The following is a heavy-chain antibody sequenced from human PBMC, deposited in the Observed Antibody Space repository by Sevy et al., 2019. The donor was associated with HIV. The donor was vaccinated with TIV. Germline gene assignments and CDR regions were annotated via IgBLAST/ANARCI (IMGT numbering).Heavy chain of an antibody. V-gene: IGHV3-30*19. CDR1: GFTFSSYG. Sequence: GGSLRLSCAASGFTFSSYGMHWVRQAPGKGLEWVAVIPDDGNNIYYADSVKGRFTISRDNSKSTLFLQMNSLRAEDTAVYYCARGGFSSSWSLGNYFDYWGQGTLVTVSS. CDR2: IPDDGNNI. CDR3: ARGGFSSSWSLGNYFDY. D-gene: IGHD6-13*01. J-gene: IGHJ4*02.